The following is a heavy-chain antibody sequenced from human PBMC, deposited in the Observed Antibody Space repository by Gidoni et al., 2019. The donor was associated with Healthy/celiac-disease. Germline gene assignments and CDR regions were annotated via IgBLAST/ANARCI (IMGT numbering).Heavy chain of an antibody. J-gene: IGHJ5*02. CDR3: ARDQAPRAAAGTGDWFDP. CDR1: GFTFSDYY. CDR2: ISSSGSTI. V-gene: IGHV3-11*01. D-gene: IGHD6-13*01. Sequence: QVQLVESGGGLVKPGGSLRLSCAASGFTFSDYYRSWIRQAPGKGLEWVSYISSSGSTIDYADSVKGRFTISRDNAKNSLYLQMNSLRAEDTAVYYCARDQAPRAAAGTGDWFDPWGQGTLVTVSS.